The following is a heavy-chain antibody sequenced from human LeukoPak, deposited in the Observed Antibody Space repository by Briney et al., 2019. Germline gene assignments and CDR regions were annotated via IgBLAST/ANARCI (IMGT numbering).Heavy chain of an antibody. CDR3: ARGRLFRIAAAVS. V-gene: IGHV4-4*02. Sequence: SGTLSLTCAVSGGSISSNNWWGWVRQPPGKGLEWIGEIYHSGSPNYNPSLKSRVTISVDKSRNHFSLNLSSVTAADTAVYYCARGRLFRIAAAVSWGQGTLVTVSS. CDR1: GGSISSNNW. CDR2: IYHSGSP. D-gene: IGHD6-13*01. J-gene: IGHJ4*02.